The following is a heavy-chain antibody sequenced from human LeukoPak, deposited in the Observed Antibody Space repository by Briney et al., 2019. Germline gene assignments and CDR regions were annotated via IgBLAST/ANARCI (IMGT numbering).Heavy chain of an antibody. CDR3: ARGVTLTTRPEIWAGDY. CDR1: GYSFTSYY. J-gene: IGHJ4*01. V-gene: IGHV1-46*01. Sequence: ASVKVSCKASGYSFTSYYIHWVRQPPGQGLEWVGIINPSGGSRTYAQKFQGRVTMTRDTSTSTVYMELSSLRSEDTAVYYCARGVTLTTRPEIWAGDYWGQGTLVTVPS. CDR2: INPSGGSR. D-gene: IGHD6-6*01.